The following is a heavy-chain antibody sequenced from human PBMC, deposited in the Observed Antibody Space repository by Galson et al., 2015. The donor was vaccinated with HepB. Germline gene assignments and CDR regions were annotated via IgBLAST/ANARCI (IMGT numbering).Heavy chain of an antibody. CDR3: ARDRVPGYYKRYDHYGMDV. J-gene: IGHJ6*02. D-gene: IGHD3-9*01. CDR1: GFTFSDYS. Sequence: SLRLSCAASGFTFSDYSMNWVRQAPGKGLEWVSYISSGSSTVHYVDSVKGRFTISRGNAKNSLYLQMNSLRDEDTAVYYCARDRVPGYYKRYDHYGMDVWGQGTTVTVSS. V-gene: IGHV3-48*02. CDR2: ISSGSSTV.